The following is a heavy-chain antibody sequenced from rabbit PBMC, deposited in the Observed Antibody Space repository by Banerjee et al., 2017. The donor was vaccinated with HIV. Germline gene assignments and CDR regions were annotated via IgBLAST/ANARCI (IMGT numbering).Heavy chain of an antibody. J-gene: IGHJ4*01. Sequence: QSLEESGGDLVKPGASLTLTCTASGFTLSSYWMCWVRQAPGKGLEWIACINSNTGNTVYASWAKGPFTISKTSSTTVTLQMTSLTAADTATYFCARDLAGVIGWNFNLWGQGTLVTVS. CDR2: INSNTGNT. CDR3: ARDLAGVIGWNFNL. CDR1: GFTLSSYW. D-gene: IGHD4-1*01. V-gene: IGHV1S40*01.